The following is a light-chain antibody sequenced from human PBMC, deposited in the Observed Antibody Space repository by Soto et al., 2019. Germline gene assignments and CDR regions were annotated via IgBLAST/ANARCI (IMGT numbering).Light chain of an antibody. V-gene: IGKV3-20*01. CDR3: QQYGSSGT. Sequence: IVLTQPPATLPLSPGNRVTLSCRANERISHSLAWYQQKPGQAPRILIYDASNRATDIPDRFSGSGSGTDFTLTISRLEPEDFAVYYCQQYGSSGTFGQGTKVDIK. CDR2: DAS. CDR1: ERISHS. J-gene: IGKJ1*01.